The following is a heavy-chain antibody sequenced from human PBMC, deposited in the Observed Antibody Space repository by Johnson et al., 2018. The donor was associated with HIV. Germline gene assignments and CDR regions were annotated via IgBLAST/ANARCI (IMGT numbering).Heavy chain of an antibody. V-gene: IGHV3-30*04. CDR3: AREGQELNDGFDI. CDR1: GFTFSSYA. Sequence: QVQLVESGGGVVQPGRSLRLSCAASGFTFSSYAMHWVRQAPGKGLEWVAVISYDGSNKYYADSVQGRFTIYRDNSKNTLYLQMNSLRAEDTAVYYCAREGQELNDGFDIWGQGTMVTVSS. D-gene: IGHD3-10*01. J-gene: IGHJ3*02. CDR2: ISYDGSNK.